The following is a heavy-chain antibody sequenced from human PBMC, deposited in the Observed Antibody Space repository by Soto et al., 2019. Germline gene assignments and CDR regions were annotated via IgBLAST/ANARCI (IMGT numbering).Heavy chain of an antibody. Sequence: PGGSLRLSCAASGFTFSSNAMSWVRQAPGKGLEWVSGISGSGGSTYYADSVKGRFTISRDNSKNTPYLQMNSLRAEDTAVYYCAKDFVVVPAASEDWFDPWGHGTLVTVS. CDR3: AKDFVVVPAASEDWFDP. J-gene: IGHJ5*02. CDR2: ISGSGGST. V-gene: IGHV3-23*01. D-gene: IGHD2-2*01. CDR1: GFTFSSNA.